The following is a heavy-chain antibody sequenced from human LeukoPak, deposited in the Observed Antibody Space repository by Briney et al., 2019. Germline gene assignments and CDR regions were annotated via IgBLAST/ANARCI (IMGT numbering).Heavy chain of an antibody. CDR3: AKDSGSGSYYTNYFDY. D-gene: IGHD3-10*01. CDR1: GFTFSSYV. Sequence: GGSLRLSCAASGFTFSSYVMHWVRQAPGKGLEWVAIISYDGSNEYYADSVKGRFTISRDNSKNTLYLQMNSLRAEDTAVYYYAKDSGSGSYYTNYFDYWGQGTLVTVSS. CDR2: ISYDGSNE. J-gene: IGHJ4*02. V-gene: IGHV3-30*04.